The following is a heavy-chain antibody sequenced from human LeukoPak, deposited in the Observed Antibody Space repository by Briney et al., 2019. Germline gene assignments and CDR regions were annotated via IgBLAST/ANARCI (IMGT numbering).Heavy chain of an antibody. CDR3: AKDYPQYDDSGY. V-gene: IGHV3-23*01. CDR2: ISDNGGST. Sequence: GGSLRLSCAASGFTFSSAWMNWVRQAPGKGLEWVSAISDNGGSTCHADSVKGRFTISRDNSKSTLYLQMNSLRVEDTAVYYCAKDYPQYDDSGYWGQGTLVTVSS. CDR1: GFTFSSAW. D-gene: IGHD3-16*01. J-gene: IGHJ4*02.